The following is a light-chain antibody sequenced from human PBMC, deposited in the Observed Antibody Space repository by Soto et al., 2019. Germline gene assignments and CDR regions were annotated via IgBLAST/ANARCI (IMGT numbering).Light chain of an antibody. J-gene: IGLJ2*01. CDR2: DVI. CDR3: SSYTSISASVI. V-gene: IGLV2-14*03. CDR1: SSDVGGYNS. Sequence: QSVLTQPASVSGSPGQSITISCTGSSSDVGGYNSVSWYQQHPGKVPKLVIYDVINRPSGISNRFSDSKSGNTASLTISGLQAEDEAHYYCSSYTSISASVIFGGGTKLTVL.